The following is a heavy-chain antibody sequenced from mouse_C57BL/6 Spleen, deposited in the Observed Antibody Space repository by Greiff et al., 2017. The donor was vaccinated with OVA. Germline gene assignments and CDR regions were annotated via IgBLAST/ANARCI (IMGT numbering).Heavy chain of an antibody. CDR1: GFNIKDDY. CDR3: TPNWGSDY. CDR2: IDPENGDT. Sequence: VQLQQSGAELVRPGASVKLSCTASGFNIKDDYMHWVKQRPEQGLEWIGWIDPENGDTEYASKFQGKATITADPSSNTAYLQLSSLTSEDTAVYYCTPNWGSDYWGQGTTLTVSS. V-gene: IGHV14-4*01. D-gene: IGHD4-1*01. J-gene: IGHJ2*01.